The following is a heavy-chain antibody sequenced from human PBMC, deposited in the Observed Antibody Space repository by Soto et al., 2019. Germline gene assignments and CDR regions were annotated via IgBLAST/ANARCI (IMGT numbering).Heavy chain of an antibody. CDR2: IGTAGDT. V-gene: IGHV3-13*01. J-gene: IGHJ2*01. CDR1: GFTFSSYD. Sequence: EVPLVESGGGLVQPGGSLRLSCAASGFTFSSYDMHWVRQATGKGLEWVSAIGTAGDTYYPGSVRGRFTISRENAKNSLYLQMTSLRAEDTSVYYGAMGSGGCSGGSGRYWYFDLWGRGTLVTVSA. D-gene: IGHD2-15*01. CDR3: AMGSGGCSGGSGRYWYFDL.